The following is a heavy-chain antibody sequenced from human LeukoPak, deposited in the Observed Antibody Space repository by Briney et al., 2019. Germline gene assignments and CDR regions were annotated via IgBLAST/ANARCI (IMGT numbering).Heavy chain of an antibody. J-gene: IGHJ4*02. V-gene: IGHV3-30*18. CDR1: GFAFSSYN. CDR3: AKAHFSSSLYFDY. CDR2: ISSDGSNQ. Sequence: SGRSLRLSCAASGFAFSSYNMHWVRQAPGKGLEWVALISSDGSNQYHADSVKGRFTISRDNSKNTLYLQMNSLRPEDTAVYYCAKAHFSSSLYFDYWGQGTLVTVSS. D-gene: IGHD6-6*01.